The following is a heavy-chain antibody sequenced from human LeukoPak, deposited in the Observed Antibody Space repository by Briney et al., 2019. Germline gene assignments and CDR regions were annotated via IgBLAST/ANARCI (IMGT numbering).Heavy chain of an antibody. D-gene: IGHD5-24*01. J-gene: IGHJ4*02. CDR3: ARDAATITEYYFDY. CDR2: INPNSGGT. V-gene: IGHV1-2*06. Sequence: GASVKVSCKASGGTFSSYAISWVRQAPGQGLEWMGRINPNSGGTNYAQKFQGRVTMTRDTSISTAYMELSRLRSDDTAVYYCARDAATITEYYFDYWGQGTLVTVSS. CDR1: GGTFSSYA.